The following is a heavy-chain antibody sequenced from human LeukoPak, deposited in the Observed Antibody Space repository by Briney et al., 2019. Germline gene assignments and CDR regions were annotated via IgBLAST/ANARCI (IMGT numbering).Heavy chain of an antibody. J-gene: IGHJ3*02. CDR3: TRDRSVITPPDAFDI. CDR2: ISSSGSTI. CDR1: GFTFSSYE. D-gene: IGHD3-16*01. V-gene: IGHV3-48*03. Sequence: GGSLRLSCAASGFTFSSYEMNWVRQAPGKGLEWVSYISSSGSTIYYADSVKGRFTISRDNAMNSLYLQMNSLRAEDTAVYYCTRDRSVITPPDAFDIWGQGTMVTVSS.